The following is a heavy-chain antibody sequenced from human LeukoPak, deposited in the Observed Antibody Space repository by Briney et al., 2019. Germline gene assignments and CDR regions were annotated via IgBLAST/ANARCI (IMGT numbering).Heavy chain of an antibody. CDR1: GFTFSDSA. CDR3: TGHASSNGDYYFDS. CDR2: IRSKTNSYAT. Sequence: GGSLKLSCAASGFTFSDSAMHWVRQASGKGLEWVGRIRSKTNSYATAYSETVKCSFFVSRDASKNTAYLQMISLKTEDTAVNYWTGHASSNGDYYFDSWGQGTPVTVSS. J-gene: IGHJ4*02. V-gene: IGHV3-73*01. D-gene: IGHD4-17*01.